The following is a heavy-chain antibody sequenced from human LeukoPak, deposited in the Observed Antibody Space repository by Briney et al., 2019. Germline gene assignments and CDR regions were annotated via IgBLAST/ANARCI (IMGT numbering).Heavy chain of an antibody. V-gene: IGHV4-34*01. CDR1: GGSFNGYY. D-gene: IGHD2-2*01. CDR3: ARPYCSSTSCSPGHFGY. Sequence: SETLSLTCAVYGGSFNGYYWSWIRQPPGKGLEWIGEINHSGSTNYNPSLKSRVTISVDTSKNQFSLKLSSVTAADTAVYYCARPYCSSTSCSPGHFGYWGQGTLVTVSS. J-gene: IGHJ4*02. CDR2: INHSGST.